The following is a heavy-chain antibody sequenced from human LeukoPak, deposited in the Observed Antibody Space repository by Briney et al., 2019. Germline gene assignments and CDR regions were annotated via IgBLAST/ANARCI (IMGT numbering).Heavy chain of an antibody. CDR2: IHYSGST. D-gene: IGHD6-13*01. J-gene: IGHJ4*02. Sequence: SEPLSLTCTVSGGSINSYYWSWIRQPPGRGLEWIGSIHYSGSTSYNPSLRSRVTISVDKSKNQFFLKLSSVTATDTAVYYCARRVHSSSWSSYFDYWGQETLVTVSS. CDR3: ARRVHSSSWSSYFDY. V-gene: IGHV4-59*01. CDR1: GGSINSYY.